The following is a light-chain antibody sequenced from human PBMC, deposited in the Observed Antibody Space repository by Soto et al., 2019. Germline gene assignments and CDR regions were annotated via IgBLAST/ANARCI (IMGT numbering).Light chain of an antibody. V-gene: IGLV1-44*01. CDR2: RDD. CDR3: AAWDDGLKGWL. CDR1: ISNIGGNT. J-gene: IGLJ2*01. Sequence: QSVLTQAPSTSGTPGQRVTISCSGTISNIGGNTVNCYQQVPGTAPKLLIYRDDQRPSGVPDRFSGSKSATSASLAISGLQSEDEADYYCAAWDDGLKGWLFGGGTKLTVL.